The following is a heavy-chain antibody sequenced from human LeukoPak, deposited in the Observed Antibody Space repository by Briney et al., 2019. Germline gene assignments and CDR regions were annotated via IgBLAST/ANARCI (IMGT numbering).Heavy chain of an antibody. V-gene: IGHV3-30*02. Sequence: GGSLRLSCAASGFTFSSYGMHWVRQAPGKGLEWVAFIRYDGSNKYYADSVKGRFTVSRDNSKNTLYLQMNSLRAEDTAVYYCAKDQDDFWSGYATYYFDYWGQGTLVTVSS. D-gene: IGHD3-3*01. CDR1: GFTFSSYG. J-gene: IGHJ4*02. CDR3: AKDQDDFWSGYATYYFDY. CDR2: IRYDGSNK.